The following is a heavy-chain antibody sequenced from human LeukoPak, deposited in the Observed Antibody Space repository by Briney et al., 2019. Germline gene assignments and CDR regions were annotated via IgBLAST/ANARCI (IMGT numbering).Heavy chain of an antibody. CDR3: ARVMVRGVLVLGY. D-gene: IGHD3-10*01. V-gene: IGHV7-4-1*02. CDR1: GYTFTSYG. CDR2: INTNTGNP. J-gene: IGHJ4*02. Sequence: ASVKVSCKASGYTFTSYGMNWVRQAPGQGLEWMGWINTNTGNPTYAQGFTGRFVFSLDTSVSTAYLQISSLKAEDTAVYYCARVMVRGVLVLGYWGQGTLVTASS.